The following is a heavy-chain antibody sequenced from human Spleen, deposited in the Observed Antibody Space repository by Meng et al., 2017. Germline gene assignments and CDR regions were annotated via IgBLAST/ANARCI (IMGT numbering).Heavy chain of an antibody. D-gene: IGHD1-26*01. CDR2: ISGSGGST. Sequence: GGSLRLSCAASGFTFSSYAMSWVRQAPGKGREWVSAISGSGGSTYYADSVKGRFTISRDNSKNTLYLQMNSLRAEDTAVYYCAKRSSGSYSGYDYWGQGTLVTVSS. V-gene: IGHV3-23*01. J-gene: IGHJ4*02. CDR1: GFTFSSYA. CDR3: AKRSSGSYSGYDY.